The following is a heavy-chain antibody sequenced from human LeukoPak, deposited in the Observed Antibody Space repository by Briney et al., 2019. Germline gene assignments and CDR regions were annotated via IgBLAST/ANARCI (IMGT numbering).Heavy chain of an antibody. Sequence: SETLSLTCAVYGGSFSGYYWSWIRQPPGKGLEWIGEINHSGSTNYNPSLKSRVTISVDTSKNQFSLKLSSVNAADTAVYYCARAQQLVRYYYGMDVWGKGTTVTVSS. V-gene: IGHV4-34*01. CDR1: GGSFSGYY. CDR2: INHSGST. CDR3: ARAQQLVRYYYGMDV. J-gene: IGHJ6*04. D-gene: IGHD6-13*01.